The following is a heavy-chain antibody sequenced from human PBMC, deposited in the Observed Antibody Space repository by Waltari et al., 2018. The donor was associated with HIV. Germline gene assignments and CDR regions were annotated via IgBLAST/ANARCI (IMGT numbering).Heavy chain of an antibody. Sequence: LVQSGAEVKVSCKASGYTFTGYYMHWVRQAPGQGLEWMGRINPNSGGTNYAQKFQGRVTMTRDTSISTAYMELSRLRSDDTAVYYCAREGGQLWFPSLDFDYWGQGTLVTVSS. CDR2: INPNSGGT. D-gene: IGHD5-18*01. CDR1: GYTFTGYY. V-gene: IGHV1-2*06. CDR3: AREGGQLWFPSLDFDY. J-gene: IGHJ4*02.